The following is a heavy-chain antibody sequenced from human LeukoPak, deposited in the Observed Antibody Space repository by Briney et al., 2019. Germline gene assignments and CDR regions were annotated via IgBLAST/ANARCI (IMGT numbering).Heavy chain of an antibody. D-gene: IGHD3-10*01. J-gene: IGHJ5*02. V-gene: IGHV4-38-2*02. CDR1: GYSISSGYY. CDR3: ARRGSFTWGWFDP. Sequence: SETLSLTCTVSGYSISSGYYWGWIRQPPGKGLEWIGSIYHSGRTFYNPSLKSRVTISVDTSKNQFSLKLSSMTAADTAVYYCARRGSFTWGWFDPWGQGTLVTASS. CDR2: IYHSGRT.